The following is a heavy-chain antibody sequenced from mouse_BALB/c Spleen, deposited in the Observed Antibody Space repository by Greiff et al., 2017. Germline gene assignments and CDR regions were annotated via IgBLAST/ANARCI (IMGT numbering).Heavy chain of an antibody. V-gene: IGHV1-54*01. D-gene: IGHD4-1*01. CDR3: AREELTGTKDYAMDY. CDR2: INPGSGGT. CDR1: GYAFTNYL. Sequence: QVQLQQSGAELVRPGTSVKVSCKASGYAFTNYLIEWVKQRPGQGLEWIGVINPGSGGTNYNEKFKGKATLTADKSSSTAYMQLSSLTSDDSAVYFCAREELTGTKDYAMDYWGQGTSVTVSS. J-gene: IGHJ4*01.